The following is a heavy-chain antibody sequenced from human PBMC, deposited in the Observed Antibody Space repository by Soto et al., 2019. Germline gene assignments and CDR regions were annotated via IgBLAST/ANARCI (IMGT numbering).Heavy chain of an antibody. Sequence: QVQLQESGPGLVKPSQTLSLTCTVSGTTISSGDHYWSWIRQAPGKGLEWIGYMYYTGKTYYNTSLQSRVTLSVDTSKNQFSLMMTSVTAADTAMYFCARVYGRGDYFDFWGRGTLVSVSS. CDR2: MYYTGKT. CDR3: ARVYGRGDYFDF. J-gene: IGHJ4*02. CDR1: GTTISSGDHY. V-gene: IGHV4-30-4*01. D-gene: IGHD1-26*01.